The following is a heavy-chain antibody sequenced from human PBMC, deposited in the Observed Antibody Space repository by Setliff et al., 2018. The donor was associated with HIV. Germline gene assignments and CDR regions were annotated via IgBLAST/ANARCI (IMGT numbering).Heavy chain of an antibody. J-gene: IGHJ5*02. V-gene: IGHV3-23*01. CDR1: GFTFSSYA. Sequence: GGSLRLSCAASGFTFSSYAMSWVRQAPGKGLEWVSTISGRGDSTYYAESVKGRFTISRDGSKNTLYLQMHSLRVEDTAAYYCAKGVKWLDPWGQGIQVTVSS. CDR2: ISGRGDST. D-gene: IGHD3-16*01. CDR3: AKGVKWLDP.